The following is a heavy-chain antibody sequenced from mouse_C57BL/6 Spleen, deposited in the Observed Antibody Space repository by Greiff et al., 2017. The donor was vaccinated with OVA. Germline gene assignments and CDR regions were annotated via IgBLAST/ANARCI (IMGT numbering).Heavy chain of an antibody. D-gene: IGHD2-4*01. Sequence: AVHVLVKPSQSLSLTCSVTGYSITSGYYWNWIRQFPGNKLEWMGYISYDGSNNYNPTLKNRTSITRDTSKSQFFLKLNSVTTEDTATYYCARNRREEKGDYEGCFDYWGQGTTLTVSS. J-gene: IGHJ2*01. CDR1: GYSITSGYY. V-gene: IGHV3-6*01. CDR3: ARNRREEKGDYEGCFDY. CDR2: ISYDGSN.